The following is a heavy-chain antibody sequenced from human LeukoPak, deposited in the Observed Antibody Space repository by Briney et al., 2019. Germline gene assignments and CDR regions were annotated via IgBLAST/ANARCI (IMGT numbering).Heavy chain of an antibody. J-gene: IGHJ3*02. CDR3: ARLPVGSGSYSTTPYAFDI. Sequence: GASVKVSCKTSGYTFSNFGINWVRQAPGQGLEWMGWINPNSGGTNYAQKFQGRVTMTRDTSISTAYMELSRLRSDDTAVYYCARLPVGSGSYSTTPYAFDIWGQGTMVTVSS. CDR1: GYTFSNFG. CDR2: INPNSGGT. D-gene: IGHD1-26*01. V-gene: IGHV1-2*02.